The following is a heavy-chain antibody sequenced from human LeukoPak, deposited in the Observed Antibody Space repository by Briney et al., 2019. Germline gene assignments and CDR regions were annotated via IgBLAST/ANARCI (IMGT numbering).Heavy chain of an antibody. J-gene: IGHJ5*02. CDR3: ARSPHSYGYVGWFDP. CDR2: INPNSGGT. CDR1: GYTFTGYY. D-gene: IGHD5-18*01. V-gene: IGHV1-2*02. Sequence: ASVKVSRKASGYTFTGYYMHWVRQAPGQGLEWMGWINPNSGGTNYAQKFQGRVTMTRDTSISTAYMELSRLRSDDTAVYYCARSPHSYGYVGWFDPWGQGTLVTVSS.